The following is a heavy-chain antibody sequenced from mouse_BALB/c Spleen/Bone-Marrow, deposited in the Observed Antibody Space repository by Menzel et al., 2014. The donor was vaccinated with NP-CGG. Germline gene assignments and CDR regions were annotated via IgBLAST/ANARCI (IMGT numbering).Heavy chain of an antibody. CDR2: INPYNDYT. CDR1: GYTFTNHH. J-gene: IGHJ2*01. Sequence: EVQLVESGAELVRPGASVKISCKAFGYTFTNHHINWVKQRPGQGLDWIGYINPYNDYTSYNRKFKGKATLTVDKSSSTANMELSSLTSEDSAVYYCASTSYGNYYFDYWGQGTTLTVSS. V-gene: IGHV1S45*01. D-gene: IGHD2-10*02. CDR3: ASTSYGNYYFDY.